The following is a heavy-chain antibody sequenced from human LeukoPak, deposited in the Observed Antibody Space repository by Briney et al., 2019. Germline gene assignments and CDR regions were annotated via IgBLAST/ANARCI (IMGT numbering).Heavy chain of an antibody. CDR1: GFTFSSYE. V-gene: IGHV3-48*03. D-gene: IGHD3-10*01. J-gene: IGHJ4*02. CDR3: ARGGAYYYGSGRYVLPLWYFDY. CDR2: ISSIGSTI. Sequence: PGGSLRLSCAASGFTFSSYEMNWVRQAPGKGLEWVSYISSIGSTIYYADSVKGRFFISRDNAKNSLYLQMNSLRAEDTAVYYCARGGAYYYGSGRYVLPLWYFDYWGQGTLVTVSS.